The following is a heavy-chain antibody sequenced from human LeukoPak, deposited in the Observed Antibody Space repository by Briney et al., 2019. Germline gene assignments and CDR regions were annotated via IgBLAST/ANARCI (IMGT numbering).Heavy chain of an antibody. CDR1: GGSFSGYF. CDR2: INHSGST. D-gene: IGHD3-10*01. V-gene: IGHV4-34*01. Sequence: PSETLSLTGAVYGGSFSGYFWSWIRQPPGKGLEWIGEINHSGSTNYNPSLKSRVTISVGTSKNQFSLKLSSVTAADTAVYYCARSKYYYGSAFNWFDPWGQGTLVTVSS. J-gene: IGHJ5*02. CDR3: ARSKYYYGSAFNWFDP.